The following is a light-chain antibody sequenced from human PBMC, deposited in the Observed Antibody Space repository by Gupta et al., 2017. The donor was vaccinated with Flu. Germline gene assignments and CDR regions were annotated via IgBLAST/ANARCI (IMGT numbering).Light chain of an antibody. Sequence: QMTQSPSSLSASVGDRVTITCRASDNITTFLNWYQKKAGKAPNLLIFSTSNLQTGVPPRFSGRGSGTEFTLSISRLQVEDFATYSCQQRDIMPPTFGQGTRIDI. CDR1: DNITTF. J-gene: IGKJ5*01. CDR2: STS. CDR3: QQRDIMPPT. V-gene: IGKV1-39*01.